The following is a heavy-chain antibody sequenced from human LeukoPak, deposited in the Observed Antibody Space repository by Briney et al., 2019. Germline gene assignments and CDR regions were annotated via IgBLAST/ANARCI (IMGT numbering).Heavy chain of an antibody. CDR1: GGSFSGYY. J-gene: IGHJ4*02. D-gene: IGHD5-18*01. CDR3: ASGYSYGN. CDR2: INHSGST. V-gene: IGHV4-34*01. Sequence: SETLSLTCAVYGGSFSGYYWSWIRQPPGKGLEWIGEINHSGSTNYNPSLKSRVTISVDTSKHQYSLQLSSVTAADTAVYYCASGYSYGNWGQGTLVTVSS.